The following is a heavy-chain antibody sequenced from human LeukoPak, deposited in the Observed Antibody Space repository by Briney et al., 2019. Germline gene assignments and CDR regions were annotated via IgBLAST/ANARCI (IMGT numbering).Heavy chain of an antibody. CDR2: IWYDGSNK. Sequence: GGSLRLSCAASGFTSSSYGMHWVRQAPGKGLEWVAVIWYDGSNKYYADSVKGRFTISRDNSKNTLYLQMNSLRAEDTAVYYCARENYDFWSGYYRLYNWFDPWGQGTLVTVSS. V-gene: IGHV3-33*01. J-gene: IGHJ5*02. CDR1: GFTSSSYG. CDR3: ARENYDFWSGYYRLYNWFDP. D-gene: IGHD3-3*01.